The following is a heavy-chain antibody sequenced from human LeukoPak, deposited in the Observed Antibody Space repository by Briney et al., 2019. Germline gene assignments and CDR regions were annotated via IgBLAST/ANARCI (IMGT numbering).Heavy chain of an antibody. CDR3: ARGGGSYPFFDY. D-gene: IGHD1-26*01. V-gene: IGHV3-48*03. J-gene: IGHJ4*02. CDR1: GFTLNVYE. Sequence: PGGSLRLSCAASGFTLNVYEMYWVRQAPGMGLEWLSYISNSGSTIYYADSVKGRFTISRDNAKKSLYLQMNSLRAEDTAVYYCARGGGSYPFFDYWGQGVLVTVSS. CDR2: ISNSGSTI.